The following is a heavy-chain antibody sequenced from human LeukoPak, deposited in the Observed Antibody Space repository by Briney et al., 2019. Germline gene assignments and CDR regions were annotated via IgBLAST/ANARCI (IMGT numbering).Heavy chain of an antibody. V-gene: IGHV4-34*01. CDR3: ARGTSGDYVDY. J-gene: IGHJ4*02. D-gene: IGHD4-17*01. Sequence: SETLSLTCAVYGGSFSGYYWSWIRQPPGKGLEWIGEVNHSGSTNYNPSLKSRVTISVDTSKNQFSLKLSSVTAADTAVYYCARGTSGDYVDYWGQGTLVTVSS. CDR1: GGSFSGYY. CDR2: VNHSGST.